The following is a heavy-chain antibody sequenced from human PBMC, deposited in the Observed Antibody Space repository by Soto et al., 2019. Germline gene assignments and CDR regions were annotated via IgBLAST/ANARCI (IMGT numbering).Heavy chain of an antibody. CDR1: GYTFTSYA. CDR3: ASGYSGYDPFDY. CDR2: INAGNGNT. V-gene: IGHV1-3*01. Sequence: ASVRVSCKASGYTFTSYAMHWVRQAPGQRLEWMGWINAGNGNTKYSQKFQGRVTITRDTSASTAYMELSSLRSEDTAVYYCASGYSGYDPFDYWGQGTLVTVSS. J-gene: IGHJ4*02. D-gene: IGHD5-12*01.